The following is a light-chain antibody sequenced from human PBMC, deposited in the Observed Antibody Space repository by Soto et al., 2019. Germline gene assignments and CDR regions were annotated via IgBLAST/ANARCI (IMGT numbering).Light chain of an antibody. Sequence: DIQMTQSPSTLSASVGDRVTITCRASQSISKYLAWYQHKPRKAPKLLIYDVSSLESGVPSRFSGSGSGTEFTLTISSLQPDDFATYSCQQYNSYLYTFGQGPKVDI. CDR3: QQYNSYLYT. CDR1: QSISKY. J-gene: IGKJ2*01. V-gene: IGKV1-5*01. CDR2: DVS.